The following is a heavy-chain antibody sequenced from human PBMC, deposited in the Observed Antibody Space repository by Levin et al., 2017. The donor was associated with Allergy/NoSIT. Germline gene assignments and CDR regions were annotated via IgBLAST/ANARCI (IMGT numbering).Heavy chain of an antibody. CDR2: ISYDGSNK. CDR3: AKDLPLDY. V-gene: IGHV3-30*18. CDR1: GFTFSSYG. Sequence: RAGGSLRLSCAASGFTFSSYGMHWVRQAPGKGLEWVAVISYDGSNKYYADSVKGRFTISRDNSKNTLYLQMNSLRAEDTAVYYCAKDLPLDYWGQGTLVTVSS. J-gene: IGHJ4*02.